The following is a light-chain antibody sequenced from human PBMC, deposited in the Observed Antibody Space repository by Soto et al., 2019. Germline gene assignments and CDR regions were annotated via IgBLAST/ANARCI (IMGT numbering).Light chain of an antibody. V-gene: IGKV1-6*01. CDR2: AAS. Sequence: AVQMTPSPSSLSASVGDRVTITCRASPAIRSDLGWYQMKPGKVPKLLIYAASNLQSGLPSRFIGRGYGTDFTLTISSLHPEDVATYYCLQDYNYPRTFGQGTKVEI. CDR3: LQDYNYPRT. J-gene: IGKJ1*01. CDR1: PAIRSD.